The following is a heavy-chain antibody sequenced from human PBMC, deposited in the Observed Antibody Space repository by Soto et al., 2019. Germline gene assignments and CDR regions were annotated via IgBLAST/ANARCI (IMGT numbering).Heavy chain of an antibody. CDR3: VRGLFDSYGMDV. Sequence: GGSLRLSCAASGFTFSSYAMHWVRQAPGKGLEYVSVISSNGGSTYYANSVKGRFTISRDNFKNTLYLQMGSLRAEDMAVYYLVRGLFDSYGMDVWGQGTTVTVS. V-gene: IGHV3-64*01. D-gene: IGHD2-21*01. CDR2: ISSNGGST. CDR1: GFTFSSYA. J-gene: IGHJ6*02.